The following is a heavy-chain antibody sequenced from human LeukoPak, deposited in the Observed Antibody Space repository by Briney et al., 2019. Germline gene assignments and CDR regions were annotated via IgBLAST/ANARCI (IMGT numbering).Heavy chain of an antibody. CDR1: GFTFITYQ. V-gene: IGHV3-48*03. D-gene: IGHD3-10*01. Sequence: GGSLRLSCAASGFTFITYQMNWVRQAPGKGLEWVSYISTTGDTIYYADSVKGRFTISRDNAKNSLYLQMNSLRAVDTAVYYCAGFYYYGSRAFDYWGQGTLVTVSS. J-gene: IGHJ4*02. CDR2: ISTTGDTI. CDR3: AGFYYYGSRAFDY.